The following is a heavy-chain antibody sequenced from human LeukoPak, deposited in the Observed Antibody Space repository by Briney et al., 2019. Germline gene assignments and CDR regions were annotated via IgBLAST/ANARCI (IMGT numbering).Heavy chain of an antibody. CDR3: VRRQALRGRHRAFDP. CDR2: IIPMFGTA. V-gene: IGHV1-69*05. CDR1: GGTFSNYA. D-gene: IGHD6-25*01. J-gene: IGHJ5*02. Sequence: SVKVSCKAYGGTFSNYAISWVRQAPGQGLEWLGGIIPMFGTAKYAQKFQGRVTITTDEPTTTAYMELISLRFEDTAVYYCVRRQALRGRHRAFDPWGQGTLVTVTS.